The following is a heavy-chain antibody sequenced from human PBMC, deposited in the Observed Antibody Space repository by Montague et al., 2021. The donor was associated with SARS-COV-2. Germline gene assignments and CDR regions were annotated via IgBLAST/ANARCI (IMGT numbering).Heavy chain of an antibody. D-gene: IGHD3-10*01. V-gene: IGHV4-39*01. CDR3: ARHVRSLMVRGPDFDY. J-gene: IGHJ4*02. CDR1: GGSISSSSYY. Sequence: SETLSLTCTVSGGSISSSSYYWGWIRQPPGKGLEWIGSIYYSGTTYYNPSLKSRVTISVDTSKNQFSLKLSSVTVADTAVYYCARHVRSLMVRGPDFDYWGQGTLVTVSS. CDR2: IYYSGTT.